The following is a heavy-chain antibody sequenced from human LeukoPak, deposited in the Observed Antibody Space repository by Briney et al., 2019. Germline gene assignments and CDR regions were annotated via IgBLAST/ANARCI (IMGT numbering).Heavy chain of an antibody. Sequence: GRSLRLSCTASGFTFGDYAMSWVRQAPGKGLEWVGFIRSKAYGGTTEYAASVKGRFTISRDDSKSIAYLQMNSLKTEDTAVYYCTRVGSRGFWSGFGYMDVWGKGTTVTVSS. CDR3: TRVGSRGFWSGFGYMDV. CDR2: IRSKAYGGTT. V-gene: IGHV3-49*04. CDR1: GFTFGDYA. D-gene: IGHD3-3*01. J-gene: IGHJ6*03.